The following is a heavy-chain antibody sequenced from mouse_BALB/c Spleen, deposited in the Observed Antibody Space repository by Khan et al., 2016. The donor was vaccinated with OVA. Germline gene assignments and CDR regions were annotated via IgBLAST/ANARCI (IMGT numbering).Heavy chain of an antibody. CDR2: VNPNSGNI. D-gene: IGHD1-1*01. Sequence: VQLQQPGPELVKPGASVKMSCKTSGYTFTDYTLHWVKQSHGKSLEWIGNVNPNSGNIRYNQKFKDKATLTLDKSSRTTYMELRSLTSEDSAFYCFVRVNYFSWGQGSTLTVSS. V-gene: IGHV1-22*01. CDR1: GYTFTDYT. CDR3: VRVNYFS. J-gene: IGHJ2*01.